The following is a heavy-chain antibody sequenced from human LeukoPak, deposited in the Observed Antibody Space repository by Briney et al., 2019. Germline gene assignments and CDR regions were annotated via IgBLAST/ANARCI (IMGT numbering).Heavy chain of an antibody. CDR1: GVTFSSHA. D-gene: IGHD1-26*01. J-gene: IGHJ6*03. V-gene: IGHV3-30*04. CDR3: ARAYSERYGLGYYYMDV. Sequence: GALRLSCAASGVTFSSHAMHWVRQAPGKGLEWVAVISYDGSNKYYADSVKGRFTISRDNAKKSVYLQMNSLRAEDTAVYYCARAYSERYGLGYYYMDVWGKGTTVTISS. CDR2: ISYDGSNK.